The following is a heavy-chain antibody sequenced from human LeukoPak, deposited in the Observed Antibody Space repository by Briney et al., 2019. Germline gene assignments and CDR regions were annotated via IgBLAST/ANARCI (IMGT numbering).Heavy chain of an antibody. V-gene: IGHV1-2*06. D-gene: IGHD3-22*01. CDR1: GYTFTGYY. CDR3: ARTERTYYYDSSGYYYGMDV. J-gene: IGHJ6*02. Sequence: ASVKVSCKASGYTFTGYYMHWVRQAPGQGLEWMGRINPNSGGTNYAQKFQGRVTMTRDTSISTAYMELSRLRSDDTAVYYRARTERTYYYDSSGYYYGMDVWGQGTTVTVSS. CDR2: INPNSGGT.